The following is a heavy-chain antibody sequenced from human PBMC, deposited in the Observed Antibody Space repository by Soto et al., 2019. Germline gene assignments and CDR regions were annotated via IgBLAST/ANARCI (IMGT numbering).Heavy chain of an antibody. J-gene: IGHJ6*02. CDR1: GGSISSGGYY. Sequence: QVQLQESGPGLVKPSQTLSLTCTVSGGSISSGGYYWSWIRQHPGKGLEWIGYIYYSGSTYYNPSLKSRVTISVDTSKNQFSLKLSSVTAADTAVYYSAREELLDYYYYGMDVWGQGTTVTVSS. CDR2: IYYSGST. V-gene: IGHV4-31*03. CDR3: AREELLDYYYYGMDV. D-gene: IGHD1-26*01.